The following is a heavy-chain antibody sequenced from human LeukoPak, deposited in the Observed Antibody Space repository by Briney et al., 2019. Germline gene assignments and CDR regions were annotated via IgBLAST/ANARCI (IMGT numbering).Heavy chain of an antibody. CDR3: AKGGYTTWFDP. CDR1: GFTFREYS. CDR2: IRANGGDT. V-gene: IGHV3-23*01. J-gene: IGHJ5*02. Sequence: PGGSLRLSCAASGFTFREYSMSWVRQAPGKGLEWVSNIRANGGDTYYTDSVKGRFTISRDNSKNTLYLEMNSLRAEDTAVYYCAKGGYTTWFDPWGQGILVTVSS. D-gene: IGHD2-15*01.